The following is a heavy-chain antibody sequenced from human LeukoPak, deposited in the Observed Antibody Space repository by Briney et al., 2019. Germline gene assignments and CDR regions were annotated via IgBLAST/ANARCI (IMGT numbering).Heavy chain of an antibody. CDR3: ARDFSSAWYPGLDY. CDR2: INSDGSST. J-gene: IGHJ4*02. V-gene: IGHV3-74*01. Sequence: GGSLRLSCAASGFTFSSYWMHWVRQAPGKGLVWVSRINSDGSSTRYADSVKGRFTISRDNAKNTLYLQMNSLRAEDTAVYYCARDFSSAWYPGLDYWGQGTLVTVSS. D-gene: IGHD6-19*01. CDR1: GFTFSSYW.